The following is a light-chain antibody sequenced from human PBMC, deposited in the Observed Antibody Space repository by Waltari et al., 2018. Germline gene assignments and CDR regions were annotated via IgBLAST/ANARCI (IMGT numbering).Light chain of an antibody. CDR1: QTIHSY. V-gene: IGKV1-39*01. Sequence: DIQMTQSPSSLSASVGDSVTITCRASQTIHSYLNWYQQKSGKAPKLLIYAATNLHSGVQSRFSGSGSGTEFTLTITRLQPEDFATYYCQESYTAPRTCGPGTRV. CDR3: QESYTAPRT. CDR2: AAT. J-gene: IGKJ1*01.